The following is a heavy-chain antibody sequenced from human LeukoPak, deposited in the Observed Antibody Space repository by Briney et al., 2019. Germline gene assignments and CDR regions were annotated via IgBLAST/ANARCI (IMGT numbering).Heavy chain of an antibody. V-gene: IGHV3-23*01. D-gene: IGHD2-15*01. CDR1: GFIFSDYA. CDR2: ISGSGGST. J-gene: IGHJ4*02. CDR3: AKENVVVAAAVPDY. Sequence: GGSLRPSCAASGFIFSDYAMSWVRQAPGKGLEWVSVISGSGGSTYYADSVKGRFTISRDNSKNTLYLQMSSLRAEDTAVYYCAKENVVVAAAVPDYWGQGTLVTVSS.